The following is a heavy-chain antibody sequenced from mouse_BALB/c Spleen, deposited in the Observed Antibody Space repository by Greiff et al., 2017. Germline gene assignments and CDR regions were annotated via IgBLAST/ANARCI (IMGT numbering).Heavy chain of an antibody. CDR2: ISDGGSYT. CDR3: AREHGNFYFDY. V-gene: IGHV5-4*02. Sequence: EVKVEESGGGLVKPGGSLKLSCAASGFTFSDYYMYWVRQTPEKRLEWVATISDGGSYTYYPDSVKGRFIISRDNAKNNLYLQMSSLKSEDTAMYYCAREHGNFYFDYWGQGTTLTVSS. CDR1: GFTFSDYY. J-gene: IGHJ2*01. D-gene: IGHD2-1*01.